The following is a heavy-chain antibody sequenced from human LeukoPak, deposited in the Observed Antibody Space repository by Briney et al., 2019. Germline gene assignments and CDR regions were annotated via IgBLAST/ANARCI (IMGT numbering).Heavy chain of an antibody. CDR3: ARIEYSSGWYEGGRPYYFDY. J-gene: IGHJ4*02. Sequence: SETLSLTCTVSGYSISSGYYWGWIRQPPGKGLEWIGSIYHSGSTYYNPSLKSRVTISVDTSKNQFSLKLSSVTAADTAVYYCARIEYSSGWYEGGRPYYFDYWGQGTLVTVSS. CDR1: GYSISSGYY. CDR2: IYHSGST. D-gene: IGHD6-19*01. V-gene: IGHV4-38-2*02.